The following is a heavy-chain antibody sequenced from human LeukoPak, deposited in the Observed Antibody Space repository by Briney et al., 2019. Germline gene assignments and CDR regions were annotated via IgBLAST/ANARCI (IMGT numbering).Heavy chain of an antibody. V-gene: IGHV3-23*01. J-gene: IGHJ6*03. CDR2: ISGSGGST. CDR1: GFTFSSYA. Sequence: PGGSLRLSCAAFGFTFSSYAMSWVRQAPGKGLEWVSAISGSGGSTYYADSVKGRYIISRDNSKNTLYLQMNSLRAEDTAVYYCAKRNYYMDVWGKGTTVTVSS. CDR3: AKRNYYMDV.